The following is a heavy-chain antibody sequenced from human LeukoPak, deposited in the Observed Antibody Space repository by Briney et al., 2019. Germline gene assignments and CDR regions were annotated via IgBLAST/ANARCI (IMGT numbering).Heavy chain of an antibody. V-gene: IGHV4-59*12. CDR1: GGSMSPYH. J-gene: IGHJ3*02. CDR3: ARADGDYDAFDI. D-gene: IGHD4-17*01. CDR2: IYYSGST. Sequence: SETLSLTCTVSGGSMSPYHWSWIRQPPGKGLEWTGYIYYSGSTNYNPSLKSRVTISVDTSKNQFSLKLSSVTAADTDVYYCARADGDYDAFDILGQGTMVTVSS.